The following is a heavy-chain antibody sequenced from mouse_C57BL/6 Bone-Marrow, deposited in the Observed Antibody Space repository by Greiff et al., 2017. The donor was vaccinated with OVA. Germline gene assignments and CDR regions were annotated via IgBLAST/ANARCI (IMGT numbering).Heavy chain of an antibody. D-gene: IGHD2-14*01. Sequence: VKLQESGAELMKPGASVKISCKATGYTFSSYWIEWVKQRPGHGLEWIGEILPGSGSTNYNEKFKGKATFTADTSSNTAYMQLSSLTSEDSAVHYCARSRRYDGYAMDYWGQGTSVTVSS. CDR3: ARSRRYDGYAMDY. V-gene: IGHV1-9*01. J-gene: IGHJ4*01. CDR2: ILPGSGST. CDR1: GYTFSSYW.